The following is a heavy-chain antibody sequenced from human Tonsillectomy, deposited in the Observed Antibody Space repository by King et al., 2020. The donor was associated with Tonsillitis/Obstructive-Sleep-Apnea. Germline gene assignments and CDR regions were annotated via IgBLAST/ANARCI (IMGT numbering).Heavy chain of an antibody. CDR3: ARDLVLEAGGDAFDI. CDR1: GGSFSTYC. Sequence: QLQESGPGLAKPSETLSLTCTVSGGSFSTYCWSWIRQPPGKGLEWIGYICYSGSTNYNPSLKSRVTISVDTSKNQFSLKLSSVTAADTAVYYCARDLVLEAGGDAFDIWGQGTMVTVSS. V-gene: IGHV4-59*01. D-gene: IGHD3-16*01. J-gene: IGHJ3*02. CDR2: ICYSGST.